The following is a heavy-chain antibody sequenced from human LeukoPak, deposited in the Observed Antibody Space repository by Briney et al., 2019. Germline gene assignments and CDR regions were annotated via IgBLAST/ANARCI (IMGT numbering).Heavy chain of an antibody. V-gene: IGHV3-15*01. D-gene: IGHD3-22*01. CDR1: GFTFSNAW. Sequence: GGSLRLSCAASGFTFSNAWMSWVRQAPGKGLEWVGRIKSKTDGGTTDYAAPVKGRFTISRDDSKNTLYLQMNSLKTEDTAVYYCTTSSPYYYDSSGLPWGQGTLVTVSS. J-gene: IGHJ5*02. CDR3: TTSSPYYYDSSGLP. CDR2: IKSKTDGGTT.